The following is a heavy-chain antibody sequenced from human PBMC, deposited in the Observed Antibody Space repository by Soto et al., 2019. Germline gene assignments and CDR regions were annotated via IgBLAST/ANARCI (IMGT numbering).Heavy chain of an antibody. J-gene: IGHJ3*02. CDR1: GYTFTSYG. Sequence: ASVKVSCKASGYTFTSYGISWVRQAPGQGLEWMGWISAYNGNTNYAQKLQGRVTMTTDTSTSTAYMELRSLRSDDTAVYYCATGEAAGTEFDAFDIWGQGTMVTVSS. CDR3: ATGEAAGTEFDAFDI. D-gene: IGHD6-13*01. CDR2: ISAYNGNT. V-gene: IGHV1-18*01.